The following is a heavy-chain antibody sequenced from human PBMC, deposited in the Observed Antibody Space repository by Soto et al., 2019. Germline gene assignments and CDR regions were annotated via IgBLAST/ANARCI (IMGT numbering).Heavy chain of an antibody. CDR3: AKGKGGMDV. Sequence: AGGSLRLSCAASGFTFDDYTMHWVRQAPGKGLEWVSLISWDGGSTYYADSVKGRFTISRDNSKNSLYLQMNSLITEDTALYYCAKGKGGMDVWGQGTTVTVSS. J-gene: IGHJ6*02. V-gene: IGHV3-43*01. CDR2: ISWDGGST. CDR1: GFTFDDYT. D-gene: IGHD3-10*01.